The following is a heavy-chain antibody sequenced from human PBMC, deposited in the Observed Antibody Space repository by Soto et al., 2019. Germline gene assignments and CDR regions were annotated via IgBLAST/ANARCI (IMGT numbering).Heavy chain of an antibody. D-gene: IGHD6-13*01. CDR1: GFTVSSNY. Sequence: EVQLVESGGGLVQPGGSLRLSCAASGFTVSSNYMSWVRQAPGKGLEWVSVIYSGGSTHYAGSVKGRFTISRDNSKNTLYLQMNSLRVEDTAVYYCANFGAGIADYWGQGTLVTVSS. CDR2: IYSGGST. J-gene: IGHJ4*02. V-gene: IGHV3-66*01. CDR3: ANFGAGIADY.